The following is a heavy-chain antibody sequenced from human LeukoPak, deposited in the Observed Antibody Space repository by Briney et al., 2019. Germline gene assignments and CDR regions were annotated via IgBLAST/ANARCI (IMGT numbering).Heavy chain of an antibody. Sequence: PGGSLRLSCAASGFTFSSYSMNWVRQAPGKGLEWVSYISSSSSTIYYADSVKGRFTISRDNSQNTLYLQMNSLRAEDTAVYYCAKDRRSSSWYYFDYWGQGTLVTVSS. J-gene: IGHJ4*02. D-gene: IGHD6-13*01. CDR1: GFTFSSYS. CDR2: ISSSSSTI. CDR3: AKDRRSSSWYYFDY. V-gene: IGHV3-48*01.